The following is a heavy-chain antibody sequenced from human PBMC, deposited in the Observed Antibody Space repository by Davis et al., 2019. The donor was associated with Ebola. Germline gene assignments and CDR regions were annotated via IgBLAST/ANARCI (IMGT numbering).Heavy chain of an antibody. CDR2: ISWNSGSI. V-gene: IGHV3-9*01. CDR3: AKDIVGATPH. Sequence: PGGSLRLSCAASGFTFDDYAMHWVRQAPGKGLEWVSGISWNSGSIGYADSVKGRFTISRDNAKNSLYLQMNSLRAEDTALYYCAKDIVGATPHWGQGTLVTVSS. CDR1: GFTFDDYA. J-gene: IGHJ4*02. D-gene: IGHD1-26*01.